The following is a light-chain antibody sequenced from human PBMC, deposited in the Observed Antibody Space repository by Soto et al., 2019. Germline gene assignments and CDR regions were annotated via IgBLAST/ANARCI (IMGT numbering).Light chain of an antibody. CDR1: QAISSY. V-gene: IGKV1-9*01. Sequence: DIQLTQSPSFLSASVGDSVTITCRASQAISSYVAWYQQKPGRAPKLLIYGASTLQSGVPSGVSGSGSGTEFTLTFDSLQPEDFATYYCQQLKTYPQITFGQGTRLEIK. CDR3: QQLKTYPQIT. J-gene: IGKJ5*01. CDR2: GAS.